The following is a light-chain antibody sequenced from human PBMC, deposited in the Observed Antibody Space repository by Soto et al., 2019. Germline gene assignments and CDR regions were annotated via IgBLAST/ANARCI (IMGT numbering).Light chain of an antibody. CDR2: GNS. CDR3: QSYDSSLSGYV. V-gene: IGLV1-40*01. J-gene: IGLJ1*01. CDR1: SSNIGAGYD. Sequence: QSVLTQPPSVSGAPGQRVTISCTGGSSNIGAGYDVHWYQQLPGTAPKLLIYGNSNRPSGVPDRFSGSKSGTSASLAITGLQAEDEADYYCQSYDSSLSGYVVGTGTKVTVL.